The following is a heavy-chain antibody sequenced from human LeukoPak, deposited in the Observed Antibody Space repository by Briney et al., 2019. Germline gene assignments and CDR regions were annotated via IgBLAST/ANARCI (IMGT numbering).Heavy chain of an antibody. V-gene: IGHV3-30*03. Sequence: GGSLRLSCAASGFTFSSYGMHWVRQAPGKGLEWVAVISYDGSNKYYADSVKGRFTISRDNSKNTLYLQMNSLRAEDTAVYYCARSYCSGIRCYYYYYGMDVWGQGTTVTVSS. J-gene: IGHJ6*02. D-gene: IGHD2-15*01. CDR1: GFTFSSYG. CDR3: ARSYCSGIRCYYYYYGMDV. CDR2: ISYDGSNK.